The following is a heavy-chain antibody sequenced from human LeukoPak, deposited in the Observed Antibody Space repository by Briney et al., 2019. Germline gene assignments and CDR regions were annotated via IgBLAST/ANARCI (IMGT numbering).Heavy chain of an antibody. CDR2: IIPIFGIA. CDR3: ASTDDYVWGSYRRTPISFDY. Sequence: WASVKVSCKASGGTFSSYAISWVRQAPGQGLEWMGRIIPIFGIANYAQKFQGRVTITTDESTSTAYMELSSLRSEDTAVYYCASTDDYVWGSYRRTPISFDYWGQGTLVTVSS. V-gene: IGHV1-69*05. CDR1: GGTFSSYA. D-gene: IGHD3-16*02. J-gene: IGHJ4*02.